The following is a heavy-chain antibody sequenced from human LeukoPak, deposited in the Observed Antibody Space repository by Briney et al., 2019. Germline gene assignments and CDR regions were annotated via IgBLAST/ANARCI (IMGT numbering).Heavy chain of an antibody. J-gene: IGHJ4*02. D-gene: IGHD2-21*02. V-gene: IGHV3-23*01. CDR2: TSGSGGST. Sequence: GSLRLSCAASGFTLSSYSMSWVRQAPGKGLEWVSATSGSGGSTYYADSVKGRFTISRDNSKNTLYLQMNSLRAEDTAVYYCAKDLSHIVVVTAQTFDYWGQGTLVTVSS. CDR3: AKDLSHIVVVTAQTFDY. CDR1: GFTLSSYS.